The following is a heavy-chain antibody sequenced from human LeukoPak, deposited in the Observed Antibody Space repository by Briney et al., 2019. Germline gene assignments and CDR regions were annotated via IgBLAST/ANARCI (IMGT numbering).Heavy chain of an antibody. D-gene: IGHD6-19*01. CDR1: GGSISSYY. CDR3: ARDGTPWLVRSMDYYYYGMDV. V-gene: IGHV4-59*01. CDR2: IYYSGST. J-gene: IGHJ6*02. Sequence: SETLSLTCTVYGGSISSYYWSWIRQPPGKGLEWIGYIYYSGSTNYNPSLKSRVTISVDTSKNQFSLKLSSVTAADTAVYYCARDGTPWLVRSMDYYYYGMDVWGQGTTVTVSS.